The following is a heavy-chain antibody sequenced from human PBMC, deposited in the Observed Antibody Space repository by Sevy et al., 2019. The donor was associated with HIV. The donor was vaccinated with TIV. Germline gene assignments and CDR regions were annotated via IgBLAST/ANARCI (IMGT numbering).Heavy chain of an antibody. D-gene: IGHD3-10*01. CDR3: ATLRGGLYGSGYFQN. CDR1: GFTFSAYA. Sequence: GGSLRLSCAVSGFTFSAYAMSWVRQAPGKGLEWVSCISSSGGSTYYADSVKGRFSISRDTSKNTLYLQMNSLRAEDTAVYYCATLRGGLYGSGYFQNWGQGTQVTVSS. CDR2: ISSSGGST. J-gene: IGHJ1*01. V-gene: IGHV3-23*01.